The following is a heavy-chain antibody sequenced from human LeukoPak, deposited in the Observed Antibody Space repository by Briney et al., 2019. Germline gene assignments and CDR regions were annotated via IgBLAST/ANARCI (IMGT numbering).Heavy chain of an antibody. CDR1: EFPFSNAW. V-gene: IGHV3-15*01. Sequence: GGSLSLSCAVSEFPFSNAWMSWVRQAPGRGLEWVGRITNNADGGTTDYAAAVKGRFTISRDDSKTTLFLQMNSLKTEDTAVYYCSTYLTIRGQGSLVTVSS. CDR2: ITNNADGGTT. CDR3: STYLTI. J-gene: IGHJ4*02.